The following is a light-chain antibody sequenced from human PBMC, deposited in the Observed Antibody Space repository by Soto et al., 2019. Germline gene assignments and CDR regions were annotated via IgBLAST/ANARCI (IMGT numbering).Light chain of an antibody. J-gene: IGLJ2*01. CDR2: EVS. CDR3: TSYTSSKTVV. V-gene: IGLV2-14*01. Sequence: QSALTQPASVSGSPGQSITISCTGTSSDVGGYNYVSWYQQHPGKAPKLMIYEVSNRPSGVSNRFSGSKSVNTASLTISGLQADDEADYYCTSYTSSKTVVFGGGTKLTVL. CDR1: SSDVGGYNY.